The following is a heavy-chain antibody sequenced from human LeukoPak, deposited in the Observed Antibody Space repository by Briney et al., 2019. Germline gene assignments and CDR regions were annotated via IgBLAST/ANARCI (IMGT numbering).Heavy chain of an antibody. V-gene: IGHV4-61*08. D-gene: IGHD5-18*01. CDR3: ARHYGYSYEGYFDY. Sequence: SQTLSLTYTVSGGSISSGGYYWSWIRQPPGKGLEWIGYIYYSGSTNYNPSLKSRVTISVDTSKNQFSLKLSSVTAADTAVYYCARHYGYSYEGYFDYWGQGTLVTVSS. CDR1: GGSISSGGYY. J-gene: IGHJ4*02. CDR2: IYYSGST.